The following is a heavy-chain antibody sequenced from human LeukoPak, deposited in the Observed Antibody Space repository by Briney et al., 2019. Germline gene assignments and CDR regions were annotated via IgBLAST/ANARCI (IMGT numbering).Heavy chain of an antibody. V-gene: IGHV3-9*01. CDR2: ISWNSGSI. Sequence: GGSLRLSCAASGFTFDDYAMHWVRQAPGKGLEWVSGISWNSGSIGYADSVKGQFTISRDNAKNSLYLQMNSLRAEDTALYYCAKDISYGDYYGMDVWGQGTTVTVPS. CDR1: GFTFDDYA. CDR3: AKDISYGDYYGMDV. J-gene: IGHJ6*02. D-gene: IGHD4-17*01.